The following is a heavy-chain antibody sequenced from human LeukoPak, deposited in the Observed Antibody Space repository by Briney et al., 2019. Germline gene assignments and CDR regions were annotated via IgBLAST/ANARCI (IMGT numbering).Heavy chain of an antibody. J-gene: IGHJ3*02. CDR2: IIPIFGTA. CDR3: AREPSSSNAFDI. D-gene: IGHD6-6*01. CDR1: GYTFTSYA. Sequence: SVKVSCKASGYTFTSYAISWVRQAPGQGLEWMGGIIPIFGTANYAQKFQGRVTITADESASTAYMELSSLRSEDTAVYYCAREPSSSNAFDIWGQGTMVTVSS. V-gene: IGHV1-69*13.